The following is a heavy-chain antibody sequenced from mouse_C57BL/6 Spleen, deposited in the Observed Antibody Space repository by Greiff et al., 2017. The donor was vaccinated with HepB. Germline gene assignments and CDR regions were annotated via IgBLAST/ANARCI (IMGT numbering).Heavy chain of an antibody. CDR3: VRQLLSFAY. CDR2: IRSKSNNYAT. Sequence: EVHLVESGGGLVQPKGSLKLSCAASGFSFNTYAMNWVRQAPGKGLEWVARIRSKSNNYATYYADSVKDRFTISRDDSESMLYLQMNNLKTEDTAMYYCVRQLLSFAYWGQGTLVTVSA. J-gene: IGHJ3*01. D-gene: IGHD2-1*01. CDR1: GFSFNTYA. V-gene: IGHV10-1*01.